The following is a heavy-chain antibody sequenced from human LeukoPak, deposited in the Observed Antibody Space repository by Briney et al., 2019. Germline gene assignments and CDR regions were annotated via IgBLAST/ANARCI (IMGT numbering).Heavy chain of an antibody. CDR2: IIPIFGTA. D-gene: IGHD4-23*01. CDR1: GGTFSSYA. V-gene: IGHV1-69*13. CDR3: ARGSMYGGNPPVYYFDY. Sequence: ASVKVSCKAFGGTFSSYAISWVRQAPGQGLEWVGGIIPIFGTANYAQKFQGRVTITADESTSTAYMELSSLRSEDTAVYYCARGSMYGGNPPVYYFDYWGQGTLVTVSS. J-gene: IGHJ4*02.